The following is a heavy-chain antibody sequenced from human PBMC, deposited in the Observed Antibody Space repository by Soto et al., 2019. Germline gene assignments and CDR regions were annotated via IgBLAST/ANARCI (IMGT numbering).Heavy chain of an antibody. V-gene: IGHV4-31*03. Sequence: SETLSLTCTVSGGSISSGGYYWSWIRQHPGKGLEWIGYIHYSGSTYYNPSLKSRVTMSVDTSKNQFSLKLSSVTAADTAVYYCASTRGYCSSTSCYISAFDIWGQGTMVTVSS. D-gene: IGHD2-2*02. CDR2: IHYSGST. J-gene: IGHJ3*02. CDR1: GGSISSGGYY. CDR3: ASTRGYCSSTSCYISAFDI.